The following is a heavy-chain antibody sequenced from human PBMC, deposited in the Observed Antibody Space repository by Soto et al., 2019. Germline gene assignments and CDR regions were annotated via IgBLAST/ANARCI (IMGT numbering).Heavy chain of an antibody. CDR2: IYKGGSI. Sequence: PSVTLSLNRTSSSGATNKESRTWIPAPPGKGLEWIGYIYKGGSINYNPSLKSRVTISVDTSNNQFSLKLSSVTAADTAVYYCARAYYDRSGYAVEHWGQGSLVTVSS. V-gene: IGHV4-4*09. J-gene: IGHJ5*02. CDR1: SGATNKES. CDR3: ARAYYDRSGYAVEH. D-gene: IGHD3-22*01.